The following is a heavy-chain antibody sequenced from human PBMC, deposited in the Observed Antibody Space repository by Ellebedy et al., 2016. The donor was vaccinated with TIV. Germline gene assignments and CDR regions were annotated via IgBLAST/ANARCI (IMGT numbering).Heavy chain of an antibody. CDR1: GFTFSSYS. V-gene: IGHV3-48*01. D-gene: IGHD1-26*01. CDR3: ARDTKVGWEYFDY. Sequence: GESLKISCAASGFTFSSYSMNWVRQAPGKGLEWVSYISSSSSTIYYADSVKGRFTISRDNAKNSLYLQMNSLRAEDTAVYYCARDTKVGWEYFDYWGQGTLVTVSS. J-gene: IGHJ4*02. CDR2: ISSSSSTI.